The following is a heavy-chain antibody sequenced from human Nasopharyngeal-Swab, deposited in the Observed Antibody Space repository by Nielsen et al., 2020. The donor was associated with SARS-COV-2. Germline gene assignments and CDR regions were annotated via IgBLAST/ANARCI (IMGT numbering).Heavy chain of an antibody. CDR2: IYWDDDK. CDR1: GFSLSTSGVG. V-gene: IGHV2-5*02. J-gene: IGHJ4*02. CDR3: ARQGDYDILTGYGY. D-gene: IGHD3-9*01. Sequence: SGPRLVKPTQTLTLTCTFSGFSLSTSGVGVGWIRQPPGKALEWLALIYWDDDKRYSPSLRSRLTITKDTSKNQVVLTMTNMDPVDTATYYCARQGDYDILTGYGYWGQGTLVTVSS.